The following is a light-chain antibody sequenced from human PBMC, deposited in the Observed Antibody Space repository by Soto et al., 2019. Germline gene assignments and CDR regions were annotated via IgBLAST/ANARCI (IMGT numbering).Light chain of an antibody. J-gene: IGKJ4*01. V-gene: IGKV1-5*03. CDR3: QQYDSYSRPT. CDR2: KAS. CDR1: QSISTY. Sequence: DIQMTQSPSSLSASVGDRVTITCRASQSISTYLNWYQHKPGKTPKLLIYKASTLESGVPSRFSGFGSGTEFTLAISSLQPEDFATYYCQQYDSYSRPTFGGGTKVEIK.